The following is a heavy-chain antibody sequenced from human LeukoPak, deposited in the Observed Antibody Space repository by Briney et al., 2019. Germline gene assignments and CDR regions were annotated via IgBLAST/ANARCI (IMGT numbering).Heavy chain of an antibody. V-gene: IGHV3-15*05. J-gene: IGHJ4*02. D-gene: IGHD6-19*01. CDR3: VTLAVAGY. CDR1: GFTFSNAW. CDR2: IKSKTDGGTT. Sequence: GGSLRLSCAASGFTFSNAWMSWVRQAPGKGLEWVGRIKSKTDGGTTDYAAPVKGRFTISRDNSKNTLNLQMSSLRAEDTAVYYCVTLAVAGYWGQGTVVSVSS.